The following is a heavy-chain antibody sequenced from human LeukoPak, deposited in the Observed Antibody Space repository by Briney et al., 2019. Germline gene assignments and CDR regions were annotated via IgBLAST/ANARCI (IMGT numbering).Heavy chain of an antibody. D-gene: IGHD2-15*01. J-gene: IGHJ3*02. V-gene: IGHV1-69*01. CDR1: GGTFSSYA. CDR3: ARDEAYCSGGSCGAFDI. CDR2: IIPIFGTA. Sequence: SVTVSCTASGGTFSSYAISWVRQAPGQGLEWMGGIIPIFGTANYAQKFQGRVTITADESTSTAYMELSSLRSEDTAVYYCARDEAYCSGGSCGAFDIWGQGTMVTVSS.